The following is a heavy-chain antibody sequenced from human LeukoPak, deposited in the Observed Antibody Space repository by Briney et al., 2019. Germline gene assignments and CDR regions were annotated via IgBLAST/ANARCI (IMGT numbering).Heavy chain of an antibody. V-gene: IGHV4-4*07. D-gene: IGHD6-6*01. J-gene: IGHJ4*02. CDR2: MSPSGST. CDR3: ARGGSFINSSPSVDY. CDR1: GASVNSYY. Sequence: SETLSLTCTVSGASVNSYYWSWIRQPAGKGLEWIGRMSPSGSTNYRPSLKSRVTMSGDTSKNQFFLKLSFVTAADTAVYYCARGGSFINSSPSVDYWGQGTLVTVSS.